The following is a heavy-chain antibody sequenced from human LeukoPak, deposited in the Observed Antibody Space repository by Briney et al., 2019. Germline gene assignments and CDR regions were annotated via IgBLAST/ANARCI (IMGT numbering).Heavy chain of an antibody. CDR3: VKEHHSRGFGAYFDY. D-gene: IGHD3-3*01. V-gene: IGHV3-30*18. J-gene: IGHJ4*02. Sequence: PGGSLRLSCTASKFTFSHYGMQWVRQAPGKGLEWVAVISSDGSIKVYADSVKGRFTLSRDNSINTVDLQMNSLRAEDTAVYYCVKEHHSRGFGAYFDYWGQGTLVTVSS. CDR1: KFTFSHYG. CDR2: ISSDGSIK.